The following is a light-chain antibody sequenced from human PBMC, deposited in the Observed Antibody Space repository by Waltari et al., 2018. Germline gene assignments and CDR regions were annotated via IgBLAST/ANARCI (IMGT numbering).Light chain of an antibody. V-gene: IGLV3-21*04. CDR2: YDT. CDR1: NIRSKS. Sequence: SYVLTQPPSVSVAPGKTARITCGGRNIRSKSVHWYHQKPGQAPVLVIYYDTDRPSGIPERFSGSNSGNTATLTISSVEAGDEADYYCQVWDSNSDHVVFGGGTKLTVL. CDR3: QVWDSNSDHVV. J-gene: IGLJ3*02.